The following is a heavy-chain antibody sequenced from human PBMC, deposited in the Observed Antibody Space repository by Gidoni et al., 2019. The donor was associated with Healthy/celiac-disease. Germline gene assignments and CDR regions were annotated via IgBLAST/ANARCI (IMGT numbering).Heavy chain of an antibody. CDR1: GFTSSRYS. Sequence: EVQLVESGGGLVKPGGSLRLSCAASGFTSSRYSLNWVRQAPGKGLEWVSSISSSSSYIYYADSVKGRFTISRDNAKNSLYLQMNSLRAEDTAVYYCARVVYGSGAENAFDIWGQGTMVTVSS. V-gene: IGHV3-21*01. CDR2: ISSSSSYI. D-gene: IGHD3-10*01. CDR3: ARVVYGSGAENAFDI. J-gene: IGHJ3*02.